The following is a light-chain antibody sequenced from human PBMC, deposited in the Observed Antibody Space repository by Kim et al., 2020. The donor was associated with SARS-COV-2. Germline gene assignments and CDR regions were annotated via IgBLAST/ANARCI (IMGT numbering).Light chain of an antibody. V-gene: IGKV3-11*01. CDR1: QSVSSY. CDR2: DAS. CDR3: QQRSNWLFT. Sequence: LSRGERATPSCRASQSVSSYLAWYQQKPGQAPRLLIYDASNRATGIPARFSGSGSGTDFTLTISSLEPEDFAVYYCQQRSNWLFTFGPGTKVDIK. J-gene: IGKJ3*01.